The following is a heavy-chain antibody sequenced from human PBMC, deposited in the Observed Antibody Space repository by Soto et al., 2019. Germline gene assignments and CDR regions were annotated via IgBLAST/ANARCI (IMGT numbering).Heavy chain of an antibody. J-gene: IGHJ4*02. CDR3: ARQDTSGYAFDY. CDR1: GGSISSFD. CDR2: ISYSGST. D-gene: IGHD3-22*01. Sequence: QVQLQESGPGLVKPSETLSLTCTVSGGSISSFDWNWIRQSPGKGLEWIGYISYSGSTNYNPSLKGRVTISVDTSKNQLSLKLSSVTAADTAVYYCARQDTSGYAFDYWGQGTLVTVSS. V-gene: IGHV4-59*08.